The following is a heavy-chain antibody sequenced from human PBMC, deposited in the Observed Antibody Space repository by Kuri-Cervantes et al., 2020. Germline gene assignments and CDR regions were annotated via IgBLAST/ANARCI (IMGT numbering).Heavy chain of an antibody. CDR2: INHSGST. V-gene: IGHV4-34*01. D-gene: IGHD3-10*01. CDR3: ARARGSGSLRGAFDI. J-gene: IGHJ3*02. CDR1: GGSFSGYY. Sequence: ESLKISCAVYGGSFSGYYWSWIRQPPGKGLEWIGEINHSGSTNYNPSLKSRVTVSVDTSKNQFPLKLRSVTGADTAVYYCARARGSGSLRGAFDIWGQGTMVTVSS.